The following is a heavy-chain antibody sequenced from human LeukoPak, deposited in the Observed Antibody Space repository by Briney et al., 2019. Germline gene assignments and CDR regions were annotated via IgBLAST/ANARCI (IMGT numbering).Heavy chain of an antibody. CDR3: ARGATSEDTAIVTGY. Sequence: PGGSLRLSCAASGFTFSSYAMSWVRQAPGRGLEWVSSITGSGATTYYADSVKGRFTVSRDNSKNTLYLQMNSLRAEDTAVYHCARGATSEDTAIVTGYWGQGTLLIVSS. J-gene: IGHJ4*02. CDR2: ITGSGATT. CDR1: GFTFSSYA. D-gene: IGHD5-18*01. V-gene: IGHV3-23*01.